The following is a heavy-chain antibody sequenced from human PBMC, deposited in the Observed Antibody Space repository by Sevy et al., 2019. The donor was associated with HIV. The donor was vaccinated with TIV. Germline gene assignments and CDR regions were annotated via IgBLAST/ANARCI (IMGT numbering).Heavy chain of an antibody. CDR2: ISDDGTNK. CDR1: GFTFSRFG. Sequence: GGSLRLSCVASGFTFSRFGMHWVRQAPGKGLEWVAVISDDGTNKYYGDSVKGRCTISRDNFKNTVYLQMNSLRAEDTAIYYCAKGGIACSGETCYVEWCQGTLVTVSS. CDR3: AKGGIACSGETCYVE. V-gene: IGHV3-30*18. D-gene: IGHD2-15*01. J-gene: IGHJ4*02.